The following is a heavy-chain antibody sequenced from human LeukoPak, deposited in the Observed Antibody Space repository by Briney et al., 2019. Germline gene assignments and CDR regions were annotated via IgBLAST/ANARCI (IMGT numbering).Heavy chain of an antibody. D-gene: IGHD5-18*01. V-gene: IGHV1-18*01. CDR2: ISAYNGNI. Sequence: GASVKLSCKASAYTFISYGISWVRQAPGQGLEWMGWISAYNGNINYAQKLQGRVTMTTDTSTSTAYMELRNLRSDDTAVYYCARSRGYSFLYYFDYWGQGTVVIVSS. J-gene: IGHJ4*02. CDR3: ARSRGYSFLYYFDY. CDR1: AYTFISYG.